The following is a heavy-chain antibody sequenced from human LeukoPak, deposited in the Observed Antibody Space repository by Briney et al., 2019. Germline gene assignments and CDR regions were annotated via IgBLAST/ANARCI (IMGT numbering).Heavy chain of an antibody. CDR3: ARHVQWLGHY. Sequence: MTSETLSLTCAVSGGSISSGGYSWSWIRQPPGKGLEWIGYIYYSGSTYYNPSLKSRVTISVDTSKNQFSLKLSSVTAADTAVYYCARHVQWLGHYWGQGTLVTVSS. CDR2: IYYSGST. V-gene: IGHV4-30-2*03. D-gene: IGHD6-19*01. J-gene: IGHJ4*02. CDR1: GGSISSGGYS.